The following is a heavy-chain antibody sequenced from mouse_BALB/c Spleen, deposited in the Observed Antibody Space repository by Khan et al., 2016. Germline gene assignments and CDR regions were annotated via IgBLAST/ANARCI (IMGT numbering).Heavy chain of an antibody. D-gene: IGHD1-1*01. CDR2: IYYSGDT. CDR1: GYSITSGYN. CDR3: ASYSTGGSSVY. Sequence: EVQLQESGPDLVKPSQSLSFTCTVTGYSITSGYNWHWIRQFPGNKLEWMGYIYYSGDTNYNPSLKSRISITRDTSKNQFFLQLSSVTTEDTATYYCASYSTGGSSVYWGQGTTLTVSA. J-gene: IGHJ2*01. V-gene: IGHV3-1*02.